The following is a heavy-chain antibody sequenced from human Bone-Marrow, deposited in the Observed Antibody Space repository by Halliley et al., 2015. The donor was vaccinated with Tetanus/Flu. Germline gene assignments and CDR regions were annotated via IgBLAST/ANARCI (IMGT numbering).Heavy chain of an antibody. CDR2: ISDDGSTT. CDR3: VRDHPGDFYFHS. Sequence: EWVALISDDGSTTDYVESVRGRFTISRDNYEDKLFLEMSSLEVDDSGVYYCVRDHPGDFYFHSWGQGVLVTVSS. D-gene: IGHD3-3*01. J-gene: IGHJ4*02. V-gene: IGHV3-30*15.